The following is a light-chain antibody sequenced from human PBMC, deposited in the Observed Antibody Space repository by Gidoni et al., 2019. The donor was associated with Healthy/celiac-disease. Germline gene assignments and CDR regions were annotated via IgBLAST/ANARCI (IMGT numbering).Light chain of an antibody. J-gene: IGLJ2*01. V-gene: IGLV3-19*01. CDR2: GKN. CDR3: NSRDSSGNRYVV. Sequence: SSELPQYPAVSVAFGQTVRITCQGDSLRSYYASWYQQKPGKAPVLVIYGKNNRPSGITDRFSGSSSGNTASLTITGAQAEDEADYYCNSRDSSGNRYVVFGGGTKLTVL. CDR1: SLRSYY.